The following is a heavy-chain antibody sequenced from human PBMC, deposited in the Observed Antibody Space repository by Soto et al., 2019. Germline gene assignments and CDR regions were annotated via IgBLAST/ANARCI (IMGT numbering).Heavy chain of an antibody. CDR3: ARAHRTDVYALDT. V-gene: IGHV1-18*01. J-gene: IGHJ3*02. D-gene: IGHD2-8*01. CDR1: GYTFTNYG. Sequence: QLQLVQSGAEVKKPGASVKVSCKASGYTFTNYGISWVRQAPGQGLEWMGWISGYNDNTKYAQELQDRATMTTDTSTSRAYMELRSLRSDDTAVYYCARAHRTDVYALDTWGQGTMVTVPS. CDR2: ISGYNDNT.